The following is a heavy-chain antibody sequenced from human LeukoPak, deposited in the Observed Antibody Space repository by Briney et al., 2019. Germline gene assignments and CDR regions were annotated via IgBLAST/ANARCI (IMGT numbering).Heavy chain of an antibody. Sequence: GGSLRLSCSASGFTFSSYAMHWVRQAPGKGLEYVSAISSNGGSTYYADSVKGRFTISRDNSKNTLYLQMSSLRAEDTAVYYCVKSPYKQRGRYFDYWGQGTLVTVSS. D-gene: IGHD6-25*01. CDR3: VKSPYKQRGRYFDY. CDR2: ISSNGGST. V-gene: IGHV3-64D*09. J-gene: IGHJ4*02. CDR1: GFTFSSYA.